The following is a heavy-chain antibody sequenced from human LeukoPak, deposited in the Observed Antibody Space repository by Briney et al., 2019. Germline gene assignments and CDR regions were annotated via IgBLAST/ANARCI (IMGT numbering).Heavy chain of an antibody. J-gene: IGHJ4*02. CDR1: GFTFSSYW. CDR3: AKGTYYHTSGTSSTETFGEN. CDR2: IKQDGSEK. V-gene: IGHV3-7*05. D-gene: IGHD3-10*01. Sequence: GGSLRLSCAASGFTFSSYWMSWVRQAPGKGLEWVANIKQDGSEKYYVDSVKGRFTISRDNAKNSLYLQMNSLRAEDTALYYCAKGTYYHTSGTSSTETFGENWGQGTLVTVSS.